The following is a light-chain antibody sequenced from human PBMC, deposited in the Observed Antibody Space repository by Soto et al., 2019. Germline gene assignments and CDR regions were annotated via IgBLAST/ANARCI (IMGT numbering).Light chain of an antibody. CDR1: QSVSSNS. V-gene: IGKV3-20*01. Sequence: EIVLTQSPGTLSLSPGERATLSFRASQSVSSNSLAWYQQRPGQAPRLLIYGASSRATGIPNMFSGSWSGTDFTLTSSRLEPEDFAVYYCQQYGSSPRTFGQGTKVEIK. CDR2: GAS. CDR3: QQYGSSPRT. J-gene: IGKJ1*01.